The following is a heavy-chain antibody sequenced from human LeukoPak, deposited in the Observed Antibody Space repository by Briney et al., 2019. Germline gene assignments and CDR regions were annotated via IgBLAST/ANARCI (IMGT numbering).Heavy chain of an antibody. CDR1: GYTFTSYG. CDR3: ARDLRPKFYYYYGMDV. Sequence: ASVKVSCKASGYTFTSYGISWVRQAPGQGLEWMGWISAYNGNTNHAQKLQGRVTMTTDTSTSTAYMELRSLRSDDTAVYYCARDLRPKFYYYYGMDVWGQGTTVTVSS. CDR2: ISAYNGNT. D-gene: IGHD3-9*01. J-gene: IGHJ6*02. V-gene: IGHV1-18*01.